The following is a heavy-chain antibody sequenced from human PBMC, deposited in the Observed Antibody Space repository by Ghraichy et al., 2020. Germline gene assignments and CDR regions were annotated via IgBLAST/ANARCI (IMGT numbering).Heavy chain of an antibody. CDR1: GFSFNTYE. Sequence: GESLNISCAASGFSFNTYEMHWVRQAPGKGLEWVTVISYDGSHKFYADSVKDRFTISRDNSKNTLYVEMNNLRGEDTGVYYCARFFSGSSGAGFDLWGQGTLVTVSS. D-gene: IGHD1-26*01. CDR3: ARFFSGSSGAGFDL. V-gene: IGHV3-30*03. CDR2: ISYDGSHK. J-gene: IGHJ4*02.